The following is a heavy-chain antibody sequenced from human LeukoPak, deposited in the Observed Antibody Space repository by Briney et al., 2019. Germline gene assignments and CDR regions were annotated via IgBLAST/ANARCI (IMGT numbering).Heavy chain of an antibody. Sequence: SETLSLTCTVSGGSIVSSAYSWSWIRQPPGKGLEWIGEINHSGSTNYNPSLKSRVTISVDTSKNQFSLKLSSVTAADTAVYYCARHPRVAATLGSNYYYGTDVWGQGTTVTVSS. J-gene: IGHJ6*02. CDR1: GGSIVSSAYS. D-gene: IGHD2-15*01. CDR2: INHSGST. CDR3: ARHPRVAATLGSNYYYGTDV. V-gene: IGHV4-34*01.